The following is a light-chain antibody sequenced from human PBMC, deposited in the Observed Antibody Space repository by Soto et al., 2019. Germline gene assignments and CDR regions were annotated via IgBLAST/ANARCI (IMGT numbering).Light chain of an antibody. V-gene: IGKV3-15*01. CDR1: QSVASN. J-gene: IGKJ3*01. Sequence: IVMTQSPATLSVSPGERATLSCRASQSVASNLAWYQQRLGQAPRLLVYGASTRATGIPARFSGSGSGTEFTLTISSVQSEDFAVYYCQQYNKWPVFTFGQGPEWISN. CDR2: GAS. CDR3: QQYNKWPVFT.